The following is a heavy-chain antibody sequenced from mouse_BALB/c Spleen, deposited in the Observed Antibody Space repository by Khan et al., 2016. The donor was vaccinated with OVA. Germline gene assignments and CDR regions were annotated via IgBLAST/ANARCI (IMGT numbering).Heavy chain of an antibody. V-gene: IGHV1S136*01. CDR1: GYTFTTYV. D-gene: IGHD2-3*01. J-gene: IGHJ4*01. CDR2: INPYNDDT. Sequence: VQLQQSGPELVKPGASVKMSCKASGYTFTTYVIHWVKQKPGQGLEWFGYINPYNDDTKYNEKFKDKAKLTSDKSSTTAYMEFSRLTSEDSAVYYVSRGVGLLRGAMNYWGQGTSVTVSS. CDR3: SRGVGLLRGAMNY.